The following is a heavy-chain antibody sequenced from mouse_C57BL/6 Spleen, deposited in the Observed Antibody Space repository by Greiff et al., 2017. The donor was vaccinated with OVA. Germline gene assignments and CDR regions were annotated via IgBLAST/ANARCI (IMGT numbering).Heavy chain of an antibody. Sequence: QVQLQQSGAELAKPGASVKLSCKASGYTFTSYWMHWVKQRPGQGLEWIGYINPSSGYTKYNQKFKDKATLTVDKSSSTAYMQLSSLTYEDSAVYYCARERDDYYGRYFDYWGQGTTLTVSS. V-gene: IGHV1-7*01. CDR1: GYTFTSYW. CDR3: ARERDDYYGRYFDY. D-gene: IGHD1-1*01. J-gene: IGHJ2*01. CDR2: INPSSGYT.